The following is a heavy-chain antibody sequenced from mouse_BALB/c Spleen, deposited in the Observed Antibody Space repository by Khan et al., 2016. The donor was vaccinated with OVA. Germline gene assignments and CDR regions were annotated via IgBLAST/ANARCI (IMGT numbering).Heavy chain of an antibody. CDR2: INTYTGEP. D-gene: IGHD2-14*01. J-gene: IGHJ4*01. V-gene: IGHV9-3-1*01. Sequence: QIQLVQSGPELKKPGEPVKISCKASGYTFTKNGMNWAKQAPGKGLKWMGWINTYTGEPTYADDFKGRFAFSLETSASTASLQFNNLKNEDTATYFSARVGYSGTMDYWGKGTSVTGSS. CDR3: ARVGYSGTMDY. CDR1: GYTFTKNG.